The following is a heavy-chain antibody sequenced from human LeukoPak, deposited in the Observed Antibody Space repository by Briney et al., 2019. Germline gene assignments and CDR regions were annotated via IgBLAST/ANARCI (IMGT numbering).Heavy chain of an antibody. CDR1: GFTFSHCP. CDR3: ARDWNGDYLFDY. V-gene: IGHV3-30*04. D-gene: IGHD4-17*01. J-gene: IGHJ4*02. Sequence: SGGSLRLSCAASGFTFSHCPMHWVRQAPGKGLEWVAVISYDGSNKYYADSVKGRSTISRDNSKNTLFLQMNSLRVEDTAVYYCARDWNGDYLFDYWGQGTLVTVSS. CDR2: ISYDGSNK.